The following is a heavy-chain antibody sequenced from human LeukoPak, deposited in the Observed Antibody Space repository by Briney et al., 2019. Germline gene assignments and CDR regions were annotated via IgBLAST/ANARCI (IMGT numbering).Heavy chain of an antibody. J-gene: IGHJ5*02. CDR3: TAFYYYDSSGYLNWFDP. Sequence: GGSLRLSCAASGFTFSNAWMSWVRQAPGKGLEWVGRIKSKTDGGITDYAEPVKGRFTISRDDSKNTLYLQMNSLKTEDTAVYYCTAFYYYDSSGYLNWFDPWGQGTLVTVSS. D-gene: IGHD3-22*01. CDR1: GFTFSNAW. CDR2: IKSKTDGGIT. V-gene: IGHV3-15*01.